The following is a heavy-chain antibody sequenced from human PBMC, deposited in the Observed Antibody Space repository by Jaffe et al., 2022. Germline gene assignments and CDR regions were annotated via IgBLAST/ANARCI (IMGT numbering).Heavy chain of an antibody. CDR1: GYSFTSYW. V-gene: IGHV5-51*03. J-gene: IGHJ3*02. CDR3: VRPPLREGGSYYVSPDDAFDI. CDR2: IYPGDSDT. D-gene: IGHD1-26*01. Sequence: EVQLVQSGAEVKKPGESLKISCKGSGYSFTSYWIGWVRQMPGKGLEWMGIIYPGDSDTRYSPSFQGQVTISADKSISTAYLQWSSLKASDTAMYYCVRPPLREGGSYYVSPDDAFDIWGQGTMVTVSS.